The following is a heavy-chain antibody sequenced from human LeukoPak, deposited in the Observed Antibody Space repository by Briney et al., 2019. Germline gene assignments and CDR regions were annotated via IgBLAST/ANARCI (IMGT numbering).Heavy chain of an antibody. Sequence: GGSLRLSCTASGFTLSSYEMSWIRQAPGKGLEWVSSIDYSGGSTHYADSVKGRFTISRDNSKNTLYLQMNSLRAEDTAVYYCAKAGLRYFDWLYYFDYWGQGTLVTVSS. CDR2: IDYSGGST. CDR3: AKAGLRYFDWLYYFDY. J-gene: IGHJ4*02. CDR1: GFTLSSYE. V-gene: IGHV3-23*01. D-gene: IGHD3-9*01.